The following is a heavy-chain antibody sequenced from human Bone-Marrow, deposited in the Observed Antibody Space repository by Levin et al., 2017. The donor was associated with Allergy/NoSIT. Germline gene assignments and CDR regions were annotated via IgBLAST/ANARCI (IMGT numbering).Heavy chain of an antibody. CDR3: ARTPSGSGTYNSQTTYCDY. CDR1: GGSISSSDYY. Sequence: PSETLSLTCAVSGGSISSSDYYWGWIRQPPGKGLEWIGTIFHSGTTYYNSPLRSRATISVDTSKTHFSLKFSSVTAADTSVYYWARTPSGSGTYNSQTTYCDYWGQGTLVTVSS. D-gene: IGHD3-10*01. V-gene: IGHV4-39*07. J-gene: IGHJ4*02. CDR2: IFHSGTT.